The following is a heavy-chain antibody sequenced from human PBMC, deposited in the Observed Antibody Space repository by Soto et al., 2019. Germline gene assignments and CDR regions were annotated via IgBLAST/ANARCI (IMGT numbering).Heavy chain of an antibody. CDR1: GFTFSSYA. J-gene: IGHJ4*02. CDR3: ATXXGADYFDY. CDR2: ISGSGAST. Sequence: EVQLLESGGGLVQPGGSLRLSCAASGFTFSSYALTWVRQAPGXGLEWVSTISGSGASTYYADSVKGRFTISRDNSKNTLYLQMNSLRVEDTAVXYXATXXGADYFDYWGQGTLVTVSS. D-gene: IGHD1-26*01. V-gene: IGHV3-23*01.